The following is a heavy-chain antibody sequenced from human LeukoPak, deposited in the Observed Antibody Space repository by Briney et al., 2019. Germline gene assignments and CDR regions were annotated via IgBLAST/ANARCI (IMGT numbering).Heavy chain of an antibody. CDR2: ISGSGGST. CDR1: GFTFSSYA. CDR3: AKVHRRDGYNFDY. V-gene: IGHV3-23*01. Sequence: GGSLRLSCAASGFTFSSYAMSWVRQAPGKGLELASAISGSGGSTYYADSVKGRFTISRDNSKNTLYLQMSSLRAEDTAVYYCAKVHRRDGYNFDYWGQGTLVTVSS. J-gene: IGHJ4*02. D-gene: IGHD5-24*01.